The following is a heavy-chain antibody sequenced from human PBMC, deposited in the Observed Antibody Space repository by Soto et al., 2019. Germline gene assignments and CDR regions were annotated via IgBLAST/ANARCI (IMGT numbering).Heavy chain of an antibody. CDR2: IYYSGST. CDR1: GGSISSSSYY. Sequence: SETLSLTCTVSGGSISSSSYYWGWIRQPPGKGLEWIGSIYYSGSTYYNPSLKSRVTISVDTSKNQFSLKLSSVTAADTAVYYCARYCSGGSCYKRPFDPWGQGTLVTVSS. D-gene: IGHD2-15*01. CDR3: ARYCSGGSCYKRPFDP. V-gene: IGHV4-39*01. J-gene: IGHJ5*02.